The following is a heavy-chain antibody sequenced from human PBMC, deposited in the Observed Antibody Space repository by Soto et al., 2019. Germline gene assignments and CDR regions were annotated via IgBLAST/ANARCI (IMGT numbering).Heavy chain of an antibody. CDR2: IYFSGST. J-gene: IGHJ5*01. CDR1: GGSVSSGSYY. CDR3: ARDEYYYESSDYSKWFDY. D-gene: IGHD3-22*01. V-gene: IGHV4-61*01. Sequence: SETLSLTCTVSGGSVSSGSYYWSWIRHPPGKGLEWIGYIYFSGSTNYNPSLKSRVTISVETSKSQFSLKLSSVTVADTAVYYCARDEYYYESSDYSKWFDYWGQGTLVTVST.